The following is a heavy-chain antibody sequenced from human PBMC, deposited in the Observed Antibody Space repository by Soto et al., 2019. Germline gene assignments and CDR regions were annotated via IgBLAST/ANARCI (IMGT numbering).Heavy chain of an antibody. CDR3: ASGQQLVRNY. Sequence: QLQLQESGSGLVKPSQTLSLTCAVSGGSISSGGYSWSWIRQPPGKGLEWIGYIYHSGSTYYNPSLXSXVXMXXARPRNQFSLKLSSVTAADTAVYYCASGQQLVRNYWGQGTLVTVSS. J-gene: IGHJ4*02. CDR2: IYHSGST. CDR1: GGSISSGGYS. D-gene: IGHD6-13*01. V-gene: IGHV4-30-2*01.